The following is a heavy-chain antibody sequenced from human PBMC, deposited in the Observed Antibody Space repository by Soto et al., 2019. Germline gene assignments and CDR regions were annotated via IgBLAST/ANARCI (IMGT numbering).Heavy chain of an antibody. J-gene: IGHJ4*02. V-gene: IGHV3-21*01. CDR3: AREQPEDSYGYGLGY. CDR1: GFTFSSYS. CDR2: ISSSSSYI. Sequence: EVQLVESGGGLVKPGGSLRLSCAASGFTFSSYSMNWVRQAPGKGLEWVSSISSSSSYIYYAYSVKGRFTIARDNAKNSLYLQMNSLRAEDTAVYYCAREQPEDSYGYGLGYWGKGTLVTVSS. D-gene: IGHD5-18*01.